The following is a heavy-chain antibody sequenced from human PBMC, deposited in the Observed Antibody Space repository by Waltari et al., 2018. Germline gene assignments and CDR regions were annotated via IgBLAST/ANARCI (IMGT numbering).Heavy chain of an antibody. V-gene: IGHV1-69*01. J-gene: IGHJ6*03. D-gene: IGHD3-10*01. Sequence: QVQLIQSGAEVKKTGSSVKVSCKASGGTFTSHAISRVRQAPGQGLAWMGGIIPIFGTAKYAQKFQGRVTIIADESTSTAYMEVSSLRTDDTAVYYCARGRGSNSWSSYIYYYMDVWGEGTTVTVSS. CDR3: ARGRGSNSWSSYIYYYMDV. CDR2: IIPIFGTA. CDR1: GGTFTSHA.